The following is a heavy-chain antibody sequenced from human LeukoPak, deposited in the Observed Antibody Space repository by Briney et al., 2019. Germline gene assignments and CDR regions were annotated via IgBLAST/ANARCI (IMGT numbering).Heavy chain of an antibody. CDR2: FDPEDGET. CDR1: GYTLTELS. V-gene: IGHV1-24*01. J-gene: IGHJ4*02. CDR3: VCRSSTSCYGGYYFDY. D-gene: IGHD2-2*01. Sequence: ASVKVSCKVSGYTLTELSMHWVRQAPGKGLEWMGGFDPEDGETIYAQKFQGRVTMAEDTSTDTAYMELSSLRSEDTAVYYCVCRSSTSCYGGYYFDYWGQGTLVTVSS.